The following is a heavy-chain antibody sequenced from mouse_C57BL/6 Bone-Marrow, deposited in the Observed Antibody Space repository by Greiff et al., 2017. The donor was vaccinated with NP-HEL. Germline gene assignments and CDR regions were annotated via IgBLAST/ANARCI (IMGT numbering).Heavy chain of an antibody. Sequence: VQLQQPGAELVRPGSSVKLSCKASGYTFTSYWMHWVKQRPIQGLEWIGNIDPSDSETQYNQKFKDKATLTVDKSSSTAYMQLGSLTSEDSAVYSGALLLLYWFAYWGQGTLVTVSA. CDR2: IDPSDSET. J-gene: IGHJ3*01. D-gene: IGHD1-1*01. CDR1: GYTFTSYW. CDR3: ALLLLYWFAY. V-gene: IGHV1-52*01.